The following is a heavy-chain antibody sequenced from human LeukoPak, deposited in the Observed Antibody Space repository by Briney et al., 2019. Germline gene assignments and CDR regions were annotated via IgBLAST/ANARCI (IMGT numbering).Heavy chain of an antibody. Sequence: GGSLRLSCAASGFTFSSYGMHWVRQAPGKGLEWVAVISYDGSNKYYADSVKGRFTISRDNSKNTLYLQMNSLRAEDTAVYYCARVSNYDFWSGYFLGDFDYWGQGTLVTVSS. V-gene: IGHV3-30*03. CDR1: GFTFSSYG. J-gene: IGHJ4*02. CDR2: ISYDGSNK. CDR3: ARVSNYDFWSGYFLGDFDY. D-gene: IGHD3-3*01.